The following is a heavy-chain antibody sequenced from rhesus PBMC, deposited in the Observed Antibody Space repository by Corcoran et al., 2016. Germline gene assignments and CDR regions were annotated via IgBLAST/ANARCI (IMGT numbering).Heavy chain of an antibody. CDR2: FGGRSGST. Sequence: QLQLQESGPGLVKPSETLSLTCAVSGGSISSSYWSWIRQAPGKGLEWIGYFGGRSGSTNYNPSLQSRVTLSVATSKNQLSLKLSSVAAADTAVYYCARRRLDDAFDFWGQGLRVTVSS. CDR3: ARRRLDDAFDF. CDR1: GGSISSSY. J-gene: IGHJ3*01. D-gene: IGHD6-19*01. V-gene: IGHV4-169*01.